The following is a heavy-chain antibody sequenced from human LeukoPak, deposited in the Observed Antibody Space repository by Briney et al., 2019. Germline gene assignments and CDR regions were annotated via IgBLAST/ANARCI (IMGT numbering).Heavy chain of an antibody. J-gene: IGHJ4*02. Sequence: ASVKVSCKASGITFTRYYVNWVRQAPGQGPEWMGIINPSGDGTNCAQQFQGRVTMTRDTSTSTVYMELSSLRYDDAAMYYCARAKSVAGTFDYWGQGTLVTVSS. CDR3: ARAKSVAGTFDY. CDR1: GITFTRYY. D-gene: IGHD6-19*01. V-gene: IGHV1-46*01. CDR2: INPSGDGT.